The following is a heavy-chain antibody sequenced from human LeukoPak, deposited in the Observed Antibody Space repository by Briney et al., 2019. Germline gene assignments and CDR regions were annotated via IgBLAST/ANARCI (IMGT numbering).Heavy chain of an antibody. V-gene: IGHV4-38-2*02. J-gene: IGHJ4*02. Sequence: PSETLSLTCTVSGYSISSGYYWGWIRQPPGKGLEWIGSIYHSGSTYYNPSLKSRVTISVDTSKNQFSLKLSSVTAADTAVYYCARDRYSGYEAIFDYWGQGTLVTVSS. D-gene: IGHD5-12*01. CDR2: IYHSGST. CDR1: GYSISSGYY. CDR3: ARDRYSGYEAIFDY.